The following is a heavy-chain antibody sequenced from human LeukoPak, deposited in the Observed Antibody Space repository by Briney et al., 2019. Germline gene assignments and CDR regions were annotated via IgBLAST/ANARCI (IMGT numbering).Heavy chain of an antibody. Sequence: ASVKVSCKVSGYTLTELSMHWVRQAPGKGLEWMGGFDPEDGETIYAQKFQGRVTMTEDTSTDTAYMELSSLRSEDTAVYYCATRTGTTGPDAFDIWGQGTMVTVSS. J-gene: IGHJ3*02. CDR3: ATRTGTTGPDAFDI. V-gene: IGHV1-24*01. CDR1: GYTLTELS. CDR2: FDPEDGET. D-gene: IGHD1-7*01.